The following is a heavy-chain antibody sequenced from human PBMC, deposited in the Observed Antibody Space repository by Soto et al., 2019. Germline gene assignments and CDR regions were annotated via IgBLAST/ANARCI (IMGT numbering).Heavy chain of an antibody. CDR1: GGTSSNYS. CDR2: IIPIFGTT. D-gene: IGHD3-16*01. J-gene: IGHJ2*01. Sequence: QVQLVQSGAEVKKPGSSVKVSCKASGGTSSNYSINWVRQAPGQGLEWMGGIIPIFGTTNYAQKIQGRVTITADESTNTAYMELSSLRSADTAVYCCAGMLTGWYFDLWGRGTLVTVSS. V-gene: IGHV1-69*12. CDR3: AGMLTGWYFDL.